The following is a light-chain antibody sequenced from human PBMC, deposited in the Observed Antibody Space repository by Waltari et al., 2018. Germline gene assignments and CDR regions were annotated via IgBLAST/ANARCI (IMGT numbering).Light chain of an antibody. CDR1: DSDVGAYDF. CDR3: SSYTTSSAAEV. CDR2: EFS. V-gene: IGLV2-14*03. Sequence: QSALTQPASVSVSPGQSITISCSGTDSDVGAYDFVSWYQQHPGQAPPLIIYEFSNRPSGSSNRFAASKSGNTASLTISGLQAEDEADYYCSSYTTSSAAEVFGTGTSVTVL. J-gene: IGLJ1*01.